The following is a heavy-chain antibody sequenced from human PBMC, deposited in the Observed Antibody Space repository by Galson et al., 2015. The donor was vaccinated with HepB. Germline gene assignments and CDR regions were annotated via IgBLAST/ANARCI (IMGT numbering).Heavy chain of an antibody. V-gene: IGHV3-30*18. CDR3: AKGFRYTAIVNYFDY. CDR1: GFTFSSYG. D-gene: IGHD5-18*01. CDR2: ISYDGSNK. J-gene: IGHJ4*02. Sequence: SLRLSCAASGFTFSSYGMHWVRQAPGKGLEWVAVISYDGSNKYYADSVKGRFTISRNNSKNTLYLQMDSLRAEDTAVYYCAKGFRYTAIVNYFDYWGQGTLGTVSS.